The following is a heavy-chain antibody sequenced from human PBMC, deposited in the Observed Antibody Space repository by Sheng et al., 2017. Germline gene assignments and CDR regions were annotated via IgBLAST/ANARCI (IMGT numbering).Heavy chain of an antibody. CDR1: GYTFTSYG. Sequence: QVQLVQSGAEVKKPGASVKVSCKASGYTFTSYGISWVRQAPGQGLEWMGWISAYNGNTNYAQKLQGRVTMTTDTSTSTAYMELRSLRSDDTAVYYCATYKDYDILTGYPYYFDYWARNAGHRLL. CDR2: ISAYNGNT. CDR3: ATYKDYDILTGYPYYFDY. J-gene: IGHJ4*01. V-gene: IGHV1-18*01. D-gene: IGHD3-9*01.